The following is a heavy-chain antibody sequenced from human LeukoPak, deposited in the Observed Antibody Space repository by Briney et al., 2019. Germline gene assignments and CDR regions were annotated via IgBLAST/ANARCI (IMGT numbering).Heavy chain of an antibody. J-gene: IGHJ4*02. CDR2: IRYDGSNK. D-gene: IGHD2-21*02. Sequence: GGSLRLSCAASGFTFSSYAMSWVRQAPGKGLEWVAFIRYDGSNKYYADSVKGRFTISRDNSKNTLYLQMNSLRAEDTAVYYCAKDDRAYCGGDCYFDDYWGQGTLVTVSS. CDR3: AKDDRAYCGGDCYFDDY. V-gene: IGHV3-30*02. CDR1: GFTFSSYA.